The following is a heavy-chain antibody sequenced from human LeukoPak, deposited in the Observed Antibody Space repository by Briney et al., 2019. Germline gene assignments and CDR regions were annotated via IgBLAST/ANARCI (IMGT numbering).Heavy chain of an antibody. CDR3: ARGKYCSGGSCHGGFDP. Sequence: ASVKVSCKASGYTFTSHAMNWVRQAPGQGLEWMGWINTNTGNPTYAQGFTGRFVFSLDTSVSTAYLQICSLKAEDTAVYYCARGKYCSGGSCHGGFDPWGQGTLVTVSS. J-gene: IGHJ5*02. D-gene: IGHD2-15*01. V-gene: IGHV7-4-1*01. CDR1: GYTFTSHA. CDR2: INTNTGNP.